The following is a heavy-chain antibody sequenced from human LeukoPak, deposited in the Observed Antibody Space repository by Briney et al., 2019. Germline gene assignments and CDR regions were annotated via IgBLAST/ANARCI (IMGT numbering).Heavy chain of an antibody. Sequence: PGGSLRLSCAAAGFTFSSYDMHWVRQVRGKGLEWVSSINSAGDTYYPGSVKGRFTISRENAKNSLFLQMNNLRAGDTAVYYCARATAMALYFGMDDWGQGTTVIVSS. CDR3: ARATAMALYFGMDD. CDR1: GFTFSSYD. J-gene: IGHJ6*02. CDR2: INSAGDT. D-gene: IGHD2-21*02. V-gene: IGHV3-13*01.